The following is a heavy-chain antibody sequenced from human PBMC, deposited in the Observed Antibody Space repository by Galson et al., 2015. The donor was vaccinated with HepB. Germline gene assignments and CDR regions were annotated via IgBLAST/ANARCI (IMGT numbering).Heavy chain of an antibody. CDR3: ASHIY. V-gene: IGHV3-30*04. Sequence: SLRLSCAASGFTFSGYAMHWVRQAPGKGLEWVAVISNDGSNRYYADSVKGRFTISRDNSKNTLYMQMNSLRAEDTAVYYCASHIYWDQGTLVTVSS. CDR1: GFTFSGYA. J-gene: IGHJ4*02. CDR2: ISNDGSNR.